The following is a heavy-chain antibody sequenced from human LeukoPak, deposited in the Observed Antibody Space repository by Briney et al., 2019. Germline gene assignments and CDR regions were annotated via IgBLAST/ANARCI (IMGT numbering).Heavy chain of an antibody. J-gene: IGHJ5*02. CDR3: AREGLNMVRGVIPKEAWGWFDP. V-gene: IGHV4-61*02. D-gene: IGHD3-10*01. CDR2: IYTSGST. Sequence: MSSETLSLTCTVSGGSISSGSYYWNWIRQPAGKGLEWIGRIYTSGSTNYNPSLKSRVTISVDTSKNQFSLKLNSVTAADTAVYYCAREGLNMVRGVIPKEAWGWFDPWGQGTLVTVSP. CDR1: GGSISSGSYY.